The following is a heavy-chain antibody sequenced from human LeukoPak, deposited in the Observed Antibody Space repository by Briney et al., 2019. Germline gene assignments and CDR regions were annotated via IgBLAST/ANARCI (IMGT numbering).Heavy chain of an antibody. CDR1: GFTSSSYA. J-gene: IGHJ6*02. D-gene: IGHD6-19*01. CDR2: ISDSGSST. CDR3: AKQMAGSGWTRGMDV. V-gene: IGHV3-23*01. Sequence: PGGSPRLSCAASGFTSSSYAMTWVRQAPGKGLEWVSSISDSGSSTYYADSVKGRFTISRDNSRDTLYLQMNSLRAEETAVYYCAKQMAGSGWTRGMDVWGQGTTVTVSS.